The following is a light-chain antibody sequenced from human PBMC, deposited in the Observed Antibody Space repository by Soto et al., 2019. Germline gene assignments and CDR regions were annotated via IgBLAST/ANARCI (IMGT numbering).Light chain of an antibody. CDR3: AAWDDSLNGYV. J-gene: IGLJ1*01. V-gene: IGLV1-44*01. Sequence: QSALTQPPSAPGTPGQRVTISCSGSSSNIESNTVTWYQQLPGTAPKLVIYSNYDRPSGVPDRFSGSTSGTSASLVIRGIXSEDEADYYCAAWDDSLNGYVFGTGTKVTVL. CDR2: SNY. CDR1: SSNIESNT.